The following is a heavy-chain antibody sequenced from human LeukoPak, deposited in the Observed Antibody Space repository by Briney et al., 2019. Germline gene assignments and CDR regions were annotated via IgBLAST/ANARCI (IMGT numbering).Heavy chain of an antibody. V-gene: IGHV4-61*09. CDR3: ARGLNYYDSSGRPHWYFDL. J-gene: IGHJ2*01. CDR1: GGSISSGSYY. CDR2: IGST. D-gene: IGHD3-22*01. Sequence: SETLSLTCTVSGGSISSGSYYWSWIRQPAGKGLEWVVHIGSTNYNPSLKSRVTISVDTSKNQFSLKLSSVTAADTAVYYCARGLNYYDSSGRPHWYFDLWGRGTLVTVSS.